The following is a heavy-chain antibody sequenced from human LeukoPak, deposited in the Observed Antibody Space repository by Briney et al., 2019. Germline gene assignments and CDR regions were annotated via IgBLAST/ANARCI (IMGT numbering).Heavy chain of an antibody. CDR2: IRYDGSNK. Sequence: GGSLRLSCAASGFTFSSYGMHWVRQAPGKGLEWVAFIRYDGSNKYYADSVKGRFTISRDNSKNTLYLQMNSLRAEDTAVYYCAKGYYGSGSYGWFDYWGQGTLVTVSS. J-gene: IGHJ4*02. D-gene: IGHD3-10*01. CDR1: GFTFSSYG. V-gene: IGHV3-30*02. CDR3: AKGYYGSGSYGWFDY.